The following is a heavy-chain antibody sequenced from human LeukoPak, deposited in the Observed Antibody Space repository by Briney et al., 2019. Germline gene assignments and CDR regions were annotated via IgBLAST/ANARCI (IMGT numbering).Heavy chain of an antibody. CDR1: GGSISSYY. CDR3: ARGFSGYYPYYFDY. Sequence: SETLSLTCTVSGGSISSYYWSWIRQPPGKGLEWIGYIYYSGSTNYNPSLKSRVTISVDTSKNQFSLKLSSVTAADMAVYYCARGFSGYYPYYFDYWGQGTLVTVSS. V-gene: IGHV4-59*01. CDR2: IYYSGST. D-gene: IGHD3-22*01. J-gene: IGHJ4*02.